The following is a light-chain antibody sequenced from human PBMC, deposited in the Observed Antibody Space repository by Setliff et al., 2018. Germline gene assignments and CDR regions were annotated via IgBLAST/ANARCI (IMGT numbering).Light chain of an antibody. J-gene: IGLJ1*01. V-gene: IGLV2-14*01. CDR3: SSYTSSSTRV. Sequence: QSALTQPRSVSGSPGQSVTISCTGTSSDVGYYNYVSWYQQHPGKAPKLMIYEVSNRPSGVSNRFSGSKSGNTASLTISGLQAEDEADYYCSSYTSSSTRVFGTGTKVTVL. CDR1: SSDVGYYNY. CDR2: EVS.